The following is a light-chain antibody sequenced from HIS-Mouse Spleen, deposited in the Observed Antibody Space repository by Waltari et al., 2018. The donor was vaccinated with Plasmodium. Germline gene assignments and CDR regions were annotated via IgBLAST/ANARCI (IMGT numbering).Light chain of an antibody. CDR2: AAS. J-gene: IGKJ2*01. V-gene: IGKV1-8*01. CDR3: QQYYSYPYT. Sequence: AIRMTQSPSSFSASTGDRVTITCRASQGISSYLAWYQHKPGNAPKLLIYAASTLQSGVPSRCSGSGAGTDFALTISCLQSEDFATYYCQQYYSYPYTFGQGTKLEIK. CDR1: QGISSY.